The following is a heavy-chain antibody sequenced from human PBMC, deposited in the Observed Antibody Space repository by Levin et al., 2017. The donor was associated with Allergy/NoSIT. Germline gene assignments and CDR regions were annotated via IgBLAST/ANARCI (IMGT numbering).Heavy chain of an antibody. J-gene: IGHJ6*02. Sequence: GGSLRLSCAASGFTFSSYAMHWVRQAPGKGLEWLSVISSDGSTKYYADSVKGRFTISRDNSKNTLYLQMNSLRAEDTAVYYCARGQGYDDLPPVDVWGQGTTVTVSS. D-gene: IGHD3-3*01. CDR1: GFTFSSYA. CDR2: ISSDGSTK. V-gene: IGHV3-30*04. CDR3: ARGQGYDDLPPVDV.